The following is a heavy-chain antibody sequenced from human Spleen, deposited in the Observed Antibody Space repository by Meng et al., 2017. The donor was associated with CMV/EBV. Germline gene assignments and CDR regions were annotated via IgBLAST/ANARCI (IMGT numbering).Heavy chain of an antibody. J-gene: IGHJ4*02. Sequence: GESLKISCAASGFTFSSYAMHWVRQAPGKGLEWVALISYDGTNEYYADSVKGRFTISRDNSKNTLYLQTNSLRAEDTAVYYCARSFGGYNSDWYCRYWGQGTLVTVSS. D-gene: IGHD6-19*01. V-gene: IGHV3-30-3*01. CDR2: ISYDGTNE. CDR1: GFTFSSYA. CDR3: ARSFGGYNSDWYCRY.